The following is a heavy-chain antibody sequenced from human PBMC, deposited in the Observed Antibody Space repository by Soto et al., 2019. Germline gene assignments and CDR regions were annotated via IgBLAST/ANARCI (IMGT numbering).Heavy chain of an antibody. V-gene: IGHV3-23*01. CDR1: GFTFSSYA. Sequence: PGGSLRLSCAASGFTFSSYAMSWVRQAPGKGLEWVSAISGSGGSTYYADSVKGRFTISRDNSKNTLYLQMNSLRAEDTAVYYCAKAQVGYSSSCLDYWGQGTLVSVSS. D-gene: IGHD6-13*01. CDR3: AKAQVGYSSSCLDY. J-gene: IGHJ4*02. CDR2: ISGSGGST.